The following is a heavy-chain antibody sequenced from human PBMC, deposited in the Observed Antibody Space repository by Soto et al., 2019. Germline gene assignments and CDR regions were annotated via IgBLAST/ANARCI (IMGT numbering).Heavy chain of an antibody. V-gene: IGHV3-11*01. CDR3: AWLPFPWVWFEP. CDR2: ISGSGRTI. D-gene: IGHD3-10*01. J-gene: IGHJ5*02. Sequence: QVQLVESGGGLVKPGGSLRLSCAAFGIVFSDYMSWVRQAPGKGLEWLSYISGSGRTIYSADSVKGRFTISKDNATNSLYLQMNNVRTEDTAVYYCAWLPFPWVWFEPWGHGTLVTVSS. CDR1: GIVFSDY.